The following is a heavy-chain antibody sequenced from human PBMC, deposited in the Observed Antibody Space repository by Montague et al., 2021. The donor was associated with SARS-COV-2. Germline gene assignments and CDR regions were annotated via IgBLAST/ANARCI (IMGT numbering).Heavy chain of an antibody. CDR3: VRDRYYYGSGSPDAFDI. CDR2: IWYDGSNK. J-gene: IGHJ3*02. V-gene: IGHV3-33*01. Sequence: SLRLSCAASGFTSSSYGMHWVRQAPGKGLEWAAVIWYDGSNKYYADSVKGRFTISRDNSKNTLYLQMNSLRAEDTAVYYCVRDRYYYGSGSPDAFDIWGQGKMVTVSS. D-gene: IGHD3-10*01. CDR1: GFTSSSYG.